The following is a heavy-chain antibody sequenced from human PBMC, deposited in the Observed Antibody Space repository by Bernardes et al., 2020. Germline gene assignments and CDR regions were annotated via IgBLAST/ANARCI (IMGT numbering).Heavy chain of an antibody. J-gene: IGHJ3*02. V-gene: IGHV4-39*01. CDR2: LYYSGST. CDR3: ARLVTSTMIVVVIPAIDAFDI. Sequence: SETLSLTCTVSGGSISSSSYYWGWLRQPPGKGLEWIGSLYYSGSTYYNPSLKSRVTISVDTSKNQFSLKLSSVTAADTAVYYCARLVTSTMIVVVIPAIDAFDIWGQGTMVTVSS. CDR1: GGSISSSSYY. D-gene: IGHD3-22*01.